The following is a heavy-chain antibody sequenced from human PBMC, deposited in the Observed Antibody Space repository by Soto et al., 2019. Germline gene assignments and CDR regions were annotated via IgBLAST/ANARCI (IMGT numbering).Heavy chain of an antibody. CDR3: AKSLLFVDHAYMDV. V-gene: IGHV1-18*01. J-gene: IGHJ6*03. CDR2: ISPFNGHT. Sequence: QIQLVQSETEVKEPGASVKVSCKTSGYTFIHFGISWVRQAPGQGLEWMGWISPFNGHTHYAQTFQGRVTLTTDTSTATAFLELRSLRSDDTAVYYCAKSLLFVDHAYMDVWGKGTTVTVSS. CDR1: GYTFIHFG. D-gene: IGHD2-21*01.